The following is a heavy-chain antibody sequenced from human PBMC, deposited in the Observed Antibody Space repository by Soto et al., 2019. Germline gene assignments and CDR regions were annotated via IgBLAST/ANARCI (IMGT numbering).Heavy chain of an antibody. V-gene: IGHV4-30-4*01. J-gene: IGHJ4*02. Sequence: SETLSLTCTVSGASITTGDHFWSWMRQPPGKALESIGYRYYSGTAYYSPSLKSRISISVDSSMNQFSLHLGSVTTADTAVYYCARGRGYGYGVDYWGQGTLVTVSS. CDR1: GASITTGDHF. CDR2: RYYSGTA. CDR3: ARGRGYGYGVDY. D-gene: IGHD5-12*01.